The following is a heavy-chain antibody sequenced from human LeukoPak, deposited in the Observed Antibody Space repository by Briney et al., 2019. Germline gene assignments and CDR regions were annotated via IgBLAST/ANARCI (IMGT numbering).Heavy chain of an antibody. J-gene: IGHJ6*03. CDR1: GYTFTGYY. CDR3: ARTYAGSYYRPAYYYMDV. Sequence: ASVKVSCKASGYTFTGYYMHWVRQAPGQGLEWMGWMNPNSGNTGYAQKFQGRVTMTRNTSISTAYMELSSLRSEDTAVYYCARTYAGSYYRPAYYYMDVWGKGTTVTISS. CDR2: MNPNSGNT. D-gene: IGHD3-10*01. V-gene: IGHV1-8*02.